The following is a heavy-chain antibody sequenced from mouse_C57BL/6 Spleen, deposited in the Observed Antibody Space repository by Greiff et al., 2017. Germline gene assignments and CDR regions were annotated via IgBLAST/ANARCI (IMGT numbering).Heavy chain of an antibody. D-gene: IGHD2-2*01. CDR1: GYTFTDYY. CDR3: AIYYGYDYAMDY. J-gene: IGHJ4*01. V-gene: IGHV1-26*01. CDR2: INPNNGGT. Sequence: EVKLQQSGPELVKPGASVKISCKASGYTFTDYYMNWVKQSHGKSLEWIGDINPNNGGTSYNQKFKGKATLTVDKSSSTAYMELRSLASEDSAVYYCAIYYGYDYAMDYWGQGTSVTVSS.